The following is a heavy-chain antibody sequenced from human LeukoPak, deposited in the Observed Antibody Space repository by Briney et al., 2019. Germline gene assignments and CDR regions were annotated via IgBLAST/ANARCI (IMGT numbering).Heavy chain of an antibody. CDR2: IDYTGST. D-gene: IGHD6-19*01. Sequence: SETLSLTCSVSGGSVRRDGHYWNWIRQLPGKGLEWIGYIDYTGSTNYNPSLKSRVTISIDTSKNQFSLKLSSVTAADTAVYYCAKAYSGRYEDWGQGTLVTVSS. J-gene: IGHJ4*02. V-gene: IGHV4-61*08. CDR3: AKAYSGRYED. CDR1: GGSVRRDGHY.